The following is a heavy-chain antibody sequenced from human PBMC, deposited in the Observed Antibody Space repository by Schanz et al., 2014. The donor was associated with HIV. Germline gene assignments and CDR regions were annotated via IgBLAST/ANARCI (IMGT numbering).Heavy chain of an antibody. CDR2: IWYDGSNK. J-gene: IGHJ4*02. CDR3: ARQGLRFSFWLDY. V-gene: IGHV3-33*08. CDR1: GFTFSNFA. D-gene: IGHD4-17*01. Sequence: VQLVESGGGLLQPGRSLRLSCAGSGFTFSNFAMSWVRQAPGKGLEWVAAIWYDGSNKFYADSVKGRFTISRDNSKNTLYLQMNNLRAEDTAVYGCARQGLRFSFWLDYWGQGTPVTVS.